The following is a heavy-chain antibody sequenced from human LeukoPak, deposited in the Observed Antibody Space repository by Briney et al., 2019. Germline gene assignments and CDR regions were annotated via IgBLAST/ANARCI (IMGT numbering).Heavy chain of an antibody. D-gene: IGHD3-10*01. J-gene: IGHJ5*02. Sequence: ASVKVSCKASGYTFINHYIHWVRQAPGQGLEWMGWINPNSGDTNYAQKFQGRVTMTTDTSMSAAYMEVSRLRSDDTAVYYCVRDRITIVRGVLNYFDPWAREPWSPSPQ. CDR2: INPNSGDT. CDR1: GYTFINHY. V-gene: IGHV1-2*02. CDR3: VRDRITIVRGVLNYFDP.